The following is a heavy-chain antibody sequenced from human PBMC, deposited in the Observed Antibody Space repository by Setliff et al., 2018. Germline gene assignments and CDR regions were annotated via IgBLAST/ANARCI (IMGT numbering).Heavy chain of an antibody. V-gene: IGHV1-18*01. J-gene: IGHJ4*02. CDR3: SRLVRYCTRTSCQRLSGDDY. CDR2: ISPYSGNT. D-gene: IGHD2-2*01. Sequence: VASVKVSCKASGYTFTDYGVTWVRQAPGQGLEWVGWISPYSGNTYYAPKFQGRITMTTDTSTTTAYMELKSLRSDDTAIYYCSRLVRYCTRTSCQRLSGDDYWGQGALVTV. CDR1: GYTFTDYG.